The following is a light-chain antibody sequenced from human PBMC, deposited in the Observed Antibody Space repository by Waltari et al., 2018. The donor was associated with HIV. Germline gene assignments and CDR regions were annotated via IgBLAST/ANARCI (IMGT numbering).Light chain of an antibody. Sequence: DIQMTQSPSSLSASVGDRVTITCRASQVISNSLAWDQQKPGKAPKLLIFDASRLESGVPSRFSGSGGGADFTLTSTTLQAEDFATDFCQQYYNIPRTFGQGTEVEV. J-gene: IGKJ2*01. CDR1: QVISNS. CDR3: QQYYNIPRT. CDR2: DAS. V-gene: IGKV1-NL1*01.